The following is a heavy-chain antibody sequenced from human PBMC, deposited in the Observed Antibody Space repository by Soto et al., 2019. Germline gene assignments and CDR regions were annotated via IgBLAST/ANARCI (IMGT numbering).Heavy chain of an antibody. D-gene: IGHD3-3*01. CDR1: GGSIGSGDYY. CDR3: ARHYDFWGGPQQGLDY. J-gene: IGHJ4*02. Sequence: KTSETLSLTCTVSGGSIGSGDYYWSWIRQPPGKGLEWIGYIYYSGSTYYNPSLKRRVIISVDTSKSQFSLNLSFVTAGDTAVYYCARHYDFWGGPQQGLDYWGQGTLVTVSS. CDR2: IYYSGST. V-gene: IGHV4-30-4*01.